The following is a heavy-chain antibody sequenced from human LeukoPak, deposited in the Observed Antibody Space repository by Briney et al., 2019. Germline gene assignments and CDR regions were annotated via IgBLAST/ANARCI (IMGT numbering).Heavy chain of an antibody. D-gene: IGHD2-2*01. J-gene: IGHJ4*02. V-gene: IGHV3-23*01. CDR2: ISCSGGST. CDR3: AKQISAALYYFDY. CDR1: GFTCSSYA. Sequence: GSLRLSCSASGFTCSSYAMSWVRQAPGKGLEWVSVISCSGGSTYYADSVKGRFTISSDNSKNTLYLQMNSLRAEDTAVYYCAKQISAALYYFDYWGQGTLVTVSS.